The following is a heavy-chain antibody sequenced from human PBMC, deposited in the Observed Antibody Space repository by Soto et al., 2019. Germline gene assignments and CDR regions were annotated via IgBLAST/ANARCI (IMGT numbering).Heavy chain of an antibody. D-gene: IGHD2-21*01. CDR2: IKSKTDGGTT. CDR3: TTKTPYCGGDCYFDY. CDR1: GFTFSNAW. V-gene: IGHV3-15*01. J-gene: IGHJ4*02. Sequence: EVQLVESGGGLVKPGGSLRLSCAASGFTFSNAWMSWVRQAPGKGLEWVGRIKSKTDGGTTDYAAPVKGRFTSSRDDSQNKLYLQMNSLKTEDTAVYSCTTKTPYCGGDCYFDYWGQGTLVTVSS.